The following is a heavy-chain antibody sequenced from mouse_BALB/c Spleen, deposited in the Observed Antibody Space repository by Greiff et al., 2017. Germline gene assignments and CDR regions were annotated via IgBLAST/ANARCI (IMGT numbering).Heavy chain of an antibody. D-gene: IGHD2-4*01. CDR2: INPYNDGT. Sequence: EVQLQQSGPELVKPGASVKMSCKASGYTFTSYVMHWVKQKPGQGLEWIGYINPYNDGTKYNEKFKGKATLTSDKSSSTAYMELSSLTSEDSAVYYCARSGDYDENDYWGQGTTLTVSS. CDR1: GYTFTSYV. J-gene: IGHJ2*01. V-gene: IGHV1-14*01. CDR3: ARSGDYDENDY.